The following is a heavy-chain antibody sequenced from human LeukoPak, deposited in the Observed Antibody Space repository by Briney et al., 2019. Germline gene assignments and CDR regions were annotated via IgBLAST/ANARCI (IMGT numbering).Heavy chain of an antibody. CDR3: ARDSSGSSDWYGDYFDY. CDR2: ITSSGNTI. J-gene: IGHJ4*02. CDR1: GFTFSSYE. Sequence: GGSLRLSCAASGFTFSSYEMNWVRQAPGKGLEWVSYITSSGNTIYYADSVKGRFTISRDNAKNSLYLQMNRLRAEDTAVYYCARDSSGSSDWYGDYFDYWGQGTLVTVSS. D-gene: IGHD6-19*01. V-gene: IGHV3-48*03.